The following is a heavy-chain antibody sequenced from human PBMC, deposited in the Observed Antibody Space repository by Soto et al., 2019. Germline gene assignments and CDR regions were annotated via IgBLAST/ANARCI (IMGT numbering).Heavy chain of an antibody. Sequence: ASVKVSCKASGYTFTSSAMHWVRQAPGQRLEWMGWINAGNGNTNHAQKLQGRVTMSTDTSTSTAYMELRSLRSDDSAVYYCARMGDVPYYYYGMDVWGQGTTVTVSS. V-gene: IGHV1-3*01. D-gene: IGHD3-16*01. CDR2: INAGNGNT. J-gene: IGHJ6*02. CDR3: ARMGDVPYYYYGMDV. CDR1: GYTFTSSA.